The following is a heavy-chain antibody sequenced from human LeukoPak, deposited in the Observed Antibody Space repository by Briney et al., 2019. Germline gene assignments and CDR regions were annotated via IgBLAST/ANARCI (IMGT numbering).Heavy chain of an antibody. D-gene: IGHD3-22*01. CDR1: GFIFSNSA. V-gene: IGHV3-21*01. Sequence: GGSLRLSCAASGFIFSNSAMNWVRQAPGKGLEWVSSISSSSSYIYYADSVKGRFTISRDNAKNSLYLQMNSLRAEDTAVYYCARAVPSTYYYDSSGYPDYWGQGTLVTVSS. J-gene: IGHJ4*02. CDR2: ISSSSSYI. CDR3: ARAVPSTYYYDSSGYPDY.